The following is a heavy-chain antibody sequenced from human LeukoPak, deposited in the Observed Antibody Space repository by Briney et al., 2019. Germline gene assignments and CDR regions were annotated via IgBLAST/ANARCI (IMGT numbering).Heavy chain of an antibody. J-gene: IGHJ4*02. CDR1: GFTVSSNY. CDR2: IYSGGST. D-gene: IGHD5-24*01. CDR3: ARARGGDGYSPFDY. Sequence: PGGSLRLSCAASGFTVSSNYMSWVRQAPGKGLEWVSVIYSGGSTYYADSVKGRFTISRDNSKNTLYLQMNSLRAEDTAVYYCARARGGDGYSPFDYWGQETLVTVSS. V-gene: IGHV3-53*01.